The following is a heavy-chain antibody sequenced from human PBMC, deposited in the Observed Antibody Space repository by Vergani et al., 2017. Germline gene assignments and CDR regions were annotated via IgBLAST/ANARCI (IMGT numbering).Heavy chain of an antibody. CDR1: GFTFDDYA. V-gene: IGHV3-23*04. D-gene: IGHD3-3*01. CDR3: ASHPSITIFGVVTPGFDY. J-gene: IGHJ4*02. CDR2: ISGSGVSA. Sequence: EVQLVESGGGLVQPGRSLRLSCAASGFTFDDYAMNWVRQAPGKGLEWVSGISGSGVSAYYTDSVKGRFTISRDNSKNTLYLQMNSLRAEDTAVYYCASHPSITIFGVVTPGFDYWGQGTLVTVSS.